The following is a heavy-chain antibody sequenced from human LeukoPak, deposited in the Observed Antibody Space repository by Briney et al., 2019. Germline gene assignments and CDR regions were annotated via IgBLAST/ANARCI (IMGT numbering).Heavy chain of an antibody. D-gene: IGHD3-10*01. CDR1: GYSISSGYY. CDR3: ARHYYGSGSYRY. V-gene: IGHV4-38-2*02. Sequence: SETLSLTCTVSGYSISSGYYWGWIRQPPGKGLEWIGSIYHSGSTYYNPSLKSRVTISVDTSKNQFSLKLSSVTAADTAVYYCARHYYGSGSYRYWGQGTLVTVSS. CDR2: IYHSGST. J-gene: IGHJ4*02.